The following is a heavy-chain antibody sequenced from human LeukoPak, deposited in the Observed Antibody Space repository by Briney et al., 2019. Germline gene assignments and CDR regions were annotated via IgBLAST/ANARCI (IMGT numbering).Heavy chain of an antibody. CDR3: ARDYCSSTSCYNNRGY. D-gene: IGHD2-2*02. CDR1: GYTFTSYG. J-gene: IGHJ4*02. Sequence: ASVKVSCKASGYTFTSYGISWVRQAPGQGLEWMGWISAYSGNTNYAQKLQGRVTMTTDTSTSTAYMELRSLRSDDTAVYYCARDYCSSTSCYNNRGYWGQGTLVTVSS. CDR2: ISAYSGNT. V-gene: IGHV1-18*01.